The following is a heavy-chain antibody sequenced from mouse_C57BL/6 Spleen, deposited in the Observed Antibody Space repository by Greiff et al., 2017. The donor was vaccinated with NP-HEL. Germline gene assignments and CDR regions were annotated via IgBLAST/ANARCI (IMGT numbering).Heavy chain of an antibody. CDR1: GFNIKDYY. CDR3: TPYYGSSPWFAY. Sequence: VQLKQSGAELVRPGASVKLSCTASGFNIKDYYMHWVKQRPEQGLEWIGRIDPEDGDTEYAPKFQGKATMTADTSSNTAYLQLSSLTSEDTAVYYCTPYYGSSPWFAYWGQGTLVTVSA. J-gene: IGHJ3*01. D-gene: IGHD1-1*01. CDR2: IDPEDGDT. V-gene: IGHV14-1*01.